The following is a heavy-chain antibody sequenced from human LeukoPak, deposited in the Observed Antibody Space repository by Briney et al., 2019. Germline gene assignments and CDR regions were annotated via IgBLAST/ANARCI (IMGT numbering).Heavy chain of an antibody. CDR2: IYTSGST. V-gene: IGHV4-4*07. CDR3: ARAGNNWNDVSYNWFDP. D-gene: IGHD1-1*01. J-gene: IGHJ5*02. Sequence: SETLSLTCTVSGGSISSYYWSWIRQPAGKGLEWIGRIYTSGSTNYNPSLKSRVTMSVDTSKNQFSLKLSSVTAADTAVYYCARAGNNWNDVSYNWFDPWGQGTLVTLSS. CDR1: GGSISSYY.